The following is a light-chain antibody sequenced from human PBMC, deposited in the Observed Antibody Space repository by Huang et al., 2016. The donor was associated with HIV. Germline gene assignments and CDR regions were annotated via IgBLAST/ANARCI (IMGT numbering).Light chain of an antibody. CDR1: QSVTSY. CDR3: QQRSNWPPRLT. V-gene: IGKV3-11*01. J-gene: IGKJ4*01. CDR2: DTS. Sequence: EIVLTQSPTTLSLSPGERATLSCRASQSVTSYLAWYQHKPGQAPRLLIYDTSNRATGIPARFSGSGSGTDFTLTITSLEPEDFAVYYCQQRSNWPPRLTFGGGTK.